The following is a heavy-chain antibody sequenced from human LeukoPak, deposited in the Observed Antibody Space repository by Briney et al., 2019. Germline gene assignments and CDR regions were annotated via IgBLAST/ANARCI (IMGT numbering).Heavy chain of an antibody. D-gene: IGHD4-11*01. CDR2: IKQDGSEK. CDR1: GFTFSSYW. J-gene: IGHJ6*02. CDR3: ARDRLVSNFLGYYYYGMDV. V-gene: IGHV3-7*01. Sequence: PGGSLRLSCAASGFTFSSYWMSWVRHAPGKGLEWVANIKQDGSEKYCVDSVKGRFTISRDNAKNSLYLQMNSLRAEDTAVYYCARDRLVSNFLGYYYYGMDVWGQGTTVTVSS.